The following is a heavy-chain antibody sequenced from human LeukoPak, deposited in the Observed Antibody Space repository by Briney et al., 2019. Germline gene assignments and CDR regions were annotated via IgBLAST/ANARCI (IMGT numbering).Heavy chain of an antibody. J-gene: IGHJ4*02. Sequence: ASVKVSCKASGGTFSSYAISWVRQAPGKGLEWMGGFDPEDGETIYAQKFQGRVTMTEDTSTDTAYMELSSLRSEDTAVYYCATLGLSDYWGQGTLVTVSS. CDR3: ATLGLSDY. CDR2: FDPEDGET. CDR1: GGTFSSYA. V-gene: IGHV1-24*01.